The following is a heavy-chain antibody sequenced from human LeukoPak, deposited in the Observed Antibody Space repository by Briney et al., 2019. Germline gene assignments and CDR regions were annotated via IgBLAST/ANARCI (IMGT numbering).Heavy chain of an antibody. V-gene: IGHV4-59*11. J-gene: IGHJ4*02. D-gene: IGHD3-10*01. CDR1: GGSISSHY. CDR2: IYYSGST. Sequence: SETLSLTCTVSGGSISSHYWSWIRQPPGKGLEWIGYIYYSGSTNYNPSLKSRVTISVDTSKNQFSLKLSSVTAADTAVYYCARENYYGSGSYVDWGQGTLVTVSS. CDR3: ARENYYGSGSYVD.